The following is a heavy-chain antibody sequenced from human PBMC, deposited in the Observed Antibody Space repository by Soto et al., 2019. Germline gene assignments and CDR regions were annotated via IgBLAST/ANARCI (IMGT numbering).Heavy chain of an antibody. CDR2: INHGGTT. CDR3: ARVSKTVVRGGKVFYYYGMDI. D-gene: IGHD3-10*01. J-gene: IGHJ6*02. CDR1: GGSFSDYF. V-gene: IGHV4-34*01. Sequence: SETLSLTCGVYGGSFSDYFWSWIRQPPGEGLEWIEEINHGGTTNYNPSLKSRVTTSVDTYRNQVSLTLTSVTAADTAIYYCARVSKTVVRGGKVFYYYGMDIWGQGTTVTVSS.